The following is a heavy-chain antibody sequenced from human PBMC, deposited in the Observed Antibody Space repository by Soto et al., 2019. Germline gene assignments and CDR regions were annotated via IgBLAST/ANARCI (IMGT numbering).Heavy chain of an antibody. Sequence: SETLSLTCTVSGGSISSSSYYWGWIRQPPGKGLEWIGSIYYSGSTYYNPSLKSRVTISVDTSKNQFSLKLSSVTAADTAVYYCAKTQAQNRPGSFDYWGQGTLVTVSS. D-gene: IGHD3-10*01. V-gene: IGHV4-39*01. J-gene: IGHJ4*02. CDR1: GGSISSSSYY. CDR3: AKTQAQNRPGSFDY. CDR2: IYYSGST.